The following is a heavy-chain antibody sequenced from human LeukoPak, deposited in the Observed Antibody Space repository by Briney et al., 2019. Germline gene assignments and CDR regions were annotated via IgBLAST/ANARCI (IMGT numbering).Heavy chain of an antibody. D-gene: IGHD5-12*01. V-gene: IGHV3-7*03. J-gene: IGHJ6*02. CDR1: GFTFSSYW. CDR3: ARVMLLRGYSGYDLNYGMDV. CDR2: IKQDGSEK. Sequence: GGSLRLSCAASGFTFSSYWMSWVRQAPGRGLEWVANIKQDGSEKYYVDSVKGRFTISRDNSKNTLYLQMNSLRAEDTAVYYCARVMLLRGYSGYDLNYGMDVWGQGTTVTVSS.